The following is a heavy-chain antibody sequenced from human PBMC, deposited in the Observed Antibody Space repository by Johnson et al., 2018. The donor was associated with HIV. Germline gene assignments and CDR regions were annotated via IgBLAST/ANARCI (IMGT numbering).Heavy chain of an antibody. CDR3: WAQWTVITFGGLSAFDI. V-gene: IGHV3-7*03. D-gene: IGHD3-16*01. Sequence: VQLVESGGGLVQPGGSLRLSCAASGFTFSSFGMTWVRQAPGKGLEWVANIKQDGSEKYYVDSVKGRFTISRDNAKNYLYLQMNSLRTEDTAFYYCWAQWTVITFGGLSAFDIWGQGTVVTVSS. CDR1: GFTFSSFG. J-gene: IGHJ3*02. CDR2: IKQDGSEK.